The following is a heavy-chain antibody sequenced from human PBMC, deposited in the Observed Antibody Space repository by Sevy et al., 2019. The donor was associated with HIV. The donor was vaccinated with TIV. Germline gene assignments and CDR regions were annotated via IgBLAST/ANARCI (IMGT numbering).Heavy chain of an antibody. D-gene: IGHD3-3*01. V-gene: IGHV1-69*13. CDR1: GGTFSSYA. J-gene: IGHJ6*03. CDR2: IIPIFGTA. CDR3: ARDRRLEVTPPYYYYMDV. Sequence: ASVKVSCKASGGTFSSYAISWVLQAPGQGLEWMGRIIPIFGTANYAQKFQGRVTITADESTSTAYMELSSLRSEDTAVYYCARDRRLEVTPPYYYYMDVWGKGTTVTVSS.